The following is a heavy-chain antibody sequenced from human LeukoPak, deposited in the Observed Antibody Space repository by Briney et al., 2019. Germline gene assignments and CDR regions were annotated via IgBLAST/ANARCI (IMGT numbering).Heavy chain of an antibody. CDR2: INYSGNT. D-gene: IGHD3-16*01. Sequence: SQTLSLTCTVSGGSISSGGYYWSWIRQPPGKGLEWIGEINYSGNTNYNPSLKSRVTISVDTSKNQFSLKLSSVTAADTAVYYCARGTLRTSYYYYGMDVWGQGTTVTVSS. CDR1: GGSISSGGYY. V-gene: IGHV4-31*03. CDR3: ARGTLRTSYYYYGMDV. J-gene: IGHJ6*02.